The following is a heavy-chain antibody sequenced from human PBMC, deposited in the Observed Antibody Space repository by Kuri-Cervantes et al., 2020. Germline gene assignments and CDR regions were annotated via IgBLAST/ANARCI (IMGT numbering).Heavy chain of an antibody. J-gene: IGHJ6*03. Sequence: GESLKISCAASGFTFDDYGMSWVRQAPGKGLEWVSGINWNGGSTGYADSVEGRFTISRDNAKNSLYLQMNSLRAEDTALYYCARDQGGYGSGTAYYYYYYYMDVWGKGTTVTVSS. V-gene: IGHV3-20*04. D-gene: IGHD3-10*01. CDR2: INWNGGST. CDR3: ARDQGGYGSGTAYYYYYYYMDV. CDR1: GFTFDDYG.